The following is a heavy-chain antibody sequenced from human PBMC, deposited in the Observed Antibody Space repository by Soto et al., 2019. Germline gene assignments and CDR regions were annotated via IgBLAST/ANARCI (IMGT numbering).Heavy chain of an antibody. D-gene: IGHD3-22*01. CDR1: GYSFTSYW. CDR2: IDPSDSYT. CDR3: AKEADISGYYPDY. V-gene: IGHV5-10-1*01. J-gene: IGHJ4*02. Sequence: GESLKIFCKGSGYSFTSYWISWVRQMPGKGLEWMGRIDPSDSYTNYSPSFQGHVTISADKSISTAYLQWSSLKASDTAMYYCAKEADISGYYPDYWGQGTQVTVSS.